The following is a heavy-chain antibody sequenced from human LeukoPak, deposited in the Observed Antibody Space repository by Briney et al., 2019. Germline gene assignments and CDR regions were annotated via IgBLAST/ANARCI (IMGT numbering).Heavy chain of an antibody. V-gene: IGHV4-34*01. Sequence: SETLSLTCAVYGESSSNYYWSWIRQTPGQGLEWIGQIHQSGHTVYNPSLESRVTISIDTPKQQFSLNLISVTAADTAVYFCARHGGFFQDYWGQGTLVTVSS. CDR1: GESSSNYY. CDR3: ARHGGFFQDY. J-gene: IGHJ4*02. D-gene: IGHD3-16*01. CDR2: IHQSGHT.